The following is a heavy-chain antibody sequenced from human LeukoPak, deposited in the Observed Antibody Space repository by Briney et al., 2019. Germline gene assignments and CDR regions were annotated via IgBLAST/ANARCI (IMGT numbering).Heavy chain of an antibody. CDR2: ISAYNGNT. Sequence: ASVKVTCKTSGYTFTSYGISWVRQAPGQGLEWMGWISAYNGNTNYAQKFQGRVTMTTDTSTSTAYMELRSLRSDDTAVYYCARPIHYSGSYYYFDYWGQGALVTVSS. D-gene: IGHD1-26*01. CDR3: ARPIHYSGSYYYFDY. V-gene: IGHV1-18*01. CDR1: GYTFTSYG. J-gene: IGHJ4*02.